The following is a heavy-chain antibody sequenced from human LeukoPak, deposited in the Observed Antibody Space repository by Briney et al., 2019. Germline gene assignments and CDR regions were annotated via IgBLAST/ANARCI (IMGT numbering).Heavy chain of an antibody. CDR3: ARATHCSSATCYAFDI. CDR2: IYYSGST. Sequence: PSETLSLTCTVSGGSISSYYWSWIRQPPGKGLEWIGYIYYSGSTNYNPSLKSRVTISVDTSKNQFSLKLSSVTAADTAVYYCARATHCSSATCYAFDIWGQGTMVTVSS. J-gene: IGHJ3*02. CDR1: GGSISSYY. D-gene: IGHD2-2*01. V-gene: IGHV4-59*01.